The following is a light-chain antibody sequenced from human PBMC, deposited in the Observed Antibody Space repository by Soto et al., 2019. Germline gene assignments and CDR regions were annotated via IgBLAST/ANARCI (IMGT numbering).Light chain of an antibody. J-gene: IGLJ1*01. Sequence: QSALTQPPSQSGTPGQSVTISCTGTSIDVGGYNYVSWYQQHPGKAPKLMIYDVSRRPSGVPDRFSGSKSGNTASLTVSGLQAEDEADYYCCSYAGSNNVFGTGTKVTVL. V-gene: IGLV2-8*01. CDR2: DVS. CDR3: CSYAGSNNV. CDR1: SIDVGGYNY.